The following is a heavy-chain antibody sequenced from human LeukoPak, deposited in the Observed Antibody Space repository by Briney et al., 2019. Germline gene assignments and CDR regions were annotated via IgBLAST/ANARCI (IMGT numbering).Heavy chain of an antibody. CDR3: ARERRYCSGDNCYSGLDY. D-gene: IGHD2-15*01. V-gene: IGHV3-53*01. CDR1: GFTVSSNY. Sequence: PGGSLRLSGAVSGFTVSSNYMSWVRQAPGKGLEWVSLIHSGGSTDYADSVKDRFTISRDNSKNTVNLQINSLRAEDTAVYYCARERRYCSGDNCYSGLDYWGQGTLVTVSS. CDR2: IHSGGST. J-gene: IGHJ4*02.